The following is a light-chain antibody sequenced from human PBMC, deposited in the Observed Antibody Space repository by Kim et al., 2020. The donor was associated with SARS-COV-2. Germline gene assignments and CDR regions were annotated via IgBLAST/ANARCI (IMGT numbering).Light chain of an antibody. Sequence: DIQMTQSPPSLSASIGDRVTITCRASQSINNYLNWYQQKPGKAPKLLIYAAYSLQSGVPARFSGSTSGTDFTLTISSLQPEDFATYYCQQSSSFPLTFGGGTKVDIK. CDR2: AAY. J-gene: IGKJ4*01. V-gene: IGKV1-39*01. CDR3: QQSSSFPLT. CDR1: QSINNY.